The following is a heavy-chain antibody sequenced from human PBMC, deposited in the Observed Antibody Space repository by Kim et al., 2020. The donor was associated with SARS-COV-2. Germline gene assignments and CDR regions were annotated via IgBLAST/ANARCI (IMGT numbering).Heavy chain of an antibody. CDR1: GGSISSSSYY. CDR2: IYYSGST. V-gene: IGHV4-39*01. J-gene: IGHJ3*02. D-gene: IGHD6-19*01. CDR3: ARPDIGGSGWYLGAFDI. Sequence: SETLSLTCTVSGGSISSSSYYWGWIRQPPGKGLEWIGSIYYSGSTYYNPSLKSRVTISVDTSKNQFSLKLSSVTAADTAVYYCARPDIGGSGWYLGAFDIWGQGTMVTVSS.